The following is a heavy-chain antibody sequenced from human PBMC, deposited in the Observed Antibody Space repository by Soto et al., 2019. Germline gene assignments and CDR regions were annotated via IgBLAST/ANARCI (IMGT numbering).Heavy chain of an antibody. CDR2: INAGNGNT. D-gene: IGHD6-19*01. CDR3: ARAVAVPDDFDY. V-gene: IGHV1-3*05. Sequence: QVQLVQSGAEEKKPGASVKVSCKASGYTFTGYAMHWVRQAPGQRLEWMGWINAGNGNTKYSQKFQGRVTITRDTSASTANMELSSMRSEDTAVYYCARAVAVPDDFDYWGQGTLVTVSS. J-gene: IGHJ4*02. CDR1: GYTFTGYA.